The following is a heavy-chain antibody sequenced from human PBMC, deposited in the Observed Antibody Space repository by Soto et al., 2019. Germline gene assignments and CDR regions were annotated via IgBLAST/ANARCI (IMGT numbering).Heavy chain of an antibody. V-gene: IGHV3-74*01. CDR1: GFTFSSYW. CDR2: INSDGSST. J-gene: IGHJ5*02. D-gene: IGHD6-13*01. Sequence: PGGSLRLSCAASGFTFSSYWMHWVRQAPGKGLVWVSRINSDGSSTSYADSVKGRFTISRDNAKNTLYLQMNSLRAEDTAVYYCARDWGLAAAAPYNWFDPWGQGTLVTVSS. CDR3: ARDWGLAAAAPYNWFDP.